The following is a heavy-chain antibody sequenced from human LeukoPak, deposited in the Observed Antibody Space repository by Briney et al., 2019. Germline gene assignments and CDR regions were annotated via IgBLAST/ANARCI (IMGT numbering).Heavy chain of an antibody. V-gene: IGHV1-69*06. D-gene: IGHD2-15*01. CDR2: IIPIFGTA. CDR3: ASRGDCSGGSCLAPFDI. Sequence: SVRVSCKASGGTFSSYAISWVRQAPGQGLEWMGGIIPIFGTANYAQKFQGRVTITADKSTSTAYMELSSLRSEDTAVYYCASRGDCSGGSCLAPFDIWGQGTMVTVSS. CDR1: GGTFSSYA. J-gene: IGHJ3*02.